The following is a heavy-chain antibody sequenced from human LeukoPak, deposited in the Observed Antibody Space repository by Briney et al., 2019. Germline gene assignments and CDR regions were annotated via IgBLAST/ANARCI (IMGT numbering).Heavy chain of an antibody. CDR3: AKSDYYDSSGHPSSFEY. V-gene: IGHV3-23*01. J-gene: IGHJ4*02. CDR2: VSGSGGTT. Sequence: GGSLRLSCAASGFPFSSYAMSWVRQAPGRALEWVPAVSGSGGTTYYADSVKGRFTISRDNSKNTLYLQMNRLRAEDTAVYYCAKSDYYDSSGHPSSFEYWGQGTLVTVSS. D-gene: IGHD3-22*01. CDR1: GFPFSSYA.